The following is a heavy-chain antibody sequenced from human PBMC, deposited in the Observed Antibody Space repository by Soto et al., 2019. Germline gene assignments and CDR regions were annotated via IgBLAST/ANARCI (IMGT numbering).Heavy chain of an antibody. D-gene: IGHD3-3*01. Sequence: QVQLQESGPGLVKPSQTLSPTCTVSGGSIGSVDYYWSWIRQPPGKGLEWIGYIYYSGSTYYNPSLKSRVTISVDTSKNPFSLKLSSVTAADTAVYYCARANDDFWSGYSYYFDYWGQGTLVTVSS. CDR1: GGSIGSVDYY. CDR3: ARANDDFWSGYSYYFDY. J-gene: IGHJ4*02. CDR2: IYYSGST. V-gene: IGHV4-30-4*01.